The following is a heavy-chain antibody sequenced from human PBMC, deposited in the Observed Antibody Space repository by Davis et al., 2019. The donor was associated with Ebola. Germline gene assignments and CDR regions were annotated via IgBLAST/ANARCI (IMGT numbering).Heavy chain of an antibody. CDR1: GFTFSSYE. CDR2: ISSSGSTI. D-gene: IGHD6-19*01. Sequence: GGSLRPSCAASGFTFSSYEMNWVRQAPGKGLEWVSYISSSGSTIYYADSVKGRFTISRHNSKNTLYLQMNSLRAEDTAVYYCASLDSSGWGLDYWGQGTLVTVSS. J-gene: IGHJ4*02. CDR3: ASLDSSGWGLDY. V-gene: IGHV3-48*03.